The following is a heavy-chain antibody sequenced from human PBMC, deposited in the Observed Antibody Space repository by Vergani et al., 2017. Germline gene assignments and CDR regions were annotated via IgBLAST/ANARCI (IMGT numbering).Heavy chain of an antibody. J-gene: IGHJ4*02. Sequence: EVQLLESGGGLVQPGGSLRLSCAASGFTFSSYAMSWVRQAPGKGLEWVSAISGSGGSTYYADSVKGRFTISRDNSKNTLYLQMNSLRAEDTAVYYCAREYIVVVPAAMGSDYWGQGTLVTVSS. CDR3: AREYIVVVPAAMGSDY. V-gene: IGHV3-23*01. CDR2: ISGSGGST. CDR1: GFTFSSYA. D-gene: IGHD2-2*01.